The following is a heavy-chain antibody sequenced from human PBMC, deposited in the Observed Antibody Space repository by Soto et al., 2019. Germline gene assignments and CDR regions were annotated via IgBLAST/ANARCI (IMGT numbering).Heavy chain of an antibody. CDR3: VKDWSGDKCPCLDV. D-gene: IGHD3-3*01. J-gene: IGHJ6*02. CDR1: GFSISNYA. V-gene: IGHV3-23*01. Sequence: AGSLILSCATSGFSISNYAMTWVRQAPEEGLEWVSTISGGTTYYAVSVKGRITISRDNPKKTLELQMNSRGAEDTAVYYCVKDWSGDKCPCLDVWGQGTTVTVSS. CDR2: ISGGTT.